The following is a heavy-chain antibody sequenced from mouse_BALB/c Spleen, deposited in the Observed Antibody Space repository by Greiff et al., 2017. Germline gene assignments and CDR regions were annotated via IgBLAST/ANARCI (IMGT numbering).Heavy chain of an antibody. D-gene: IGHD1-1*02. J-gene: IGHJ2*01. V-gene: IGHV14-4*02. CDR3: NAPYGLDY. CDR1: GFNIKDYY. Sequence: EVQRVESGAELVRSGASVKLSCTASGFNIKDYYMHWVKQRPEQGLEWIGWIDPENGDTEYAPKFQGKATMTADTSSNTAYLQLSSLTSEDTAVYYCNAPYGLDYWGQGTTLTVSS. CDR2: IDPENGDT.